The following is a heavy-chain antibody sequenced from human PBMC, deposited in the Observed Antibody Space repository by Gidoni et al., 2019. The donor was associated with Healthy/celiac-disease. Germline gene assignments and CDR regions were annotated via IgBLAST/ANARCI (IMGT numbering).Heavy chain of an antibody. Sequence: QVQLQESGPGLVKPSETLSLTCTGSGGSISSYYWSWIRQPAGKGLEWIGRIYTSGSTNYNPSLKSRVTMSVDTSKNQFSLKLSSVTAADTAVYYCARTLVPYCGGDCYSLLDYWGQGTLVTVSS. CDR3: ARTLVPYCGGDCYSLLDY. D-gene: IGHD2-21*02. J-gene: IGHJ4*02. V-gene: IGHV4-4*07. CDR1: GGSISSYY. CDR2: IYTSGST.